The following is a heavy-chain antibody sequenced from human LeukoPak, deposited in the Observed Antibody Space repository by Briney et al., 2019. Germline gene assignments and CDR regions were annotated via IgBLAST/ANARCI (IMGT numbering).Heavy chain of an antibody. D-gene: IGHD1-26*01. J-gene: IGHJ3*02. V-gene: IGHV3-64*01. CDR1: GFTFSSYA. CDR3: ARSNSGSYLDAFDI. Sequence: GGSLRLSCAASGFTFSSYAMHWVRQAPGKGLEYVSAISSNGGSTYYANSVKGRFTISRDNSKNTLYLQMGSLRAEDMAVYYCARSNSGSYLDAFDIWGQGTMVTASS. CDR2: ISSNGGST.